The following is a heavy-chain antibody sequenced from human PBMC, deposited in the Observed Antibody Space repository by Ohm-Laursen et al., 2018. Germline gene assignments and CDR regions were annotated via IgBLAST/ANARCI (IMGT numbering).Heavy chain of an antibody. CDR3: ARDSSGWYRRPRNFDY. J-gene: IGHJ4*02. CDR2: ISSSSSYI. D-gene: IGHD6-19*01. CDR1: GFTFSSYS. Sequence: GSLRLSCAASGFTFSSYSMNWVRQAPGKGLEWVSSISSSSSYIYYADSVKGRFTISRDNAKNSLYLQMNSLRAEDAAVYYCARDSSGWYRRPRNFDYWGQGTLVTVSS. V-gene: IGHV3-21*01.